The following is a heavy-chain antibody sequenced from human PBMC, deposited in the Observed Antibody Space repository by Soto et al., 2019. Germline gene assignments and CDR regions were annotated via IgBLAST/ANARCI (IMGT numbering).Heavy chain of an antibody. CDR1: GFSLSTSGLG. Sequence: QITLKESGPTLVKPTQTLTLTCTFSGFSLSTSGLGVAWIRQPPGKALEWLALIYWDDDKRYNPSLKNRLTIPNDXPQXQXDLTATNMDPVEPATYYCAHSTEGASRVRGTGRYVPHWGQGPRVTVAS. V-gene: IGHV2-5*02. D-gene: IGHD3-10*01. CDR3: AHSTEGASRVRGTGRYVPH. CDR2: IYWDDDK. J-gene: IGHJ1*01.